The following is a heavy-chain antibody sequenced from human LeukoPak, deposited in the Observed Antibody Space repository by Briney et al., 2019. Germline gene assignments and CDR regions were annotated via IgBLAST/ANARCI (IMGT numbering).Heavy chain of an antibody. V-gene: IGHV3-15*01. D-gene: IGHD3-10*01. CDR1: GFTFSNAW. J-gene: IGHJ4*02. Sequence: KPGGSLRLSCAASGFTFSNAWMSWVRQAPGKGLEWVGRIKSKTDGGTTDYAAPVKGRFTISRDDSKNTLYLQMNSLKTEDTAVYYCARTTTPHYYGSGSYALGYWGQGTLVTVPS. CDR2: IKSKTDGGTT. CDR3: ARTTTPHYYGSGSYALGY.